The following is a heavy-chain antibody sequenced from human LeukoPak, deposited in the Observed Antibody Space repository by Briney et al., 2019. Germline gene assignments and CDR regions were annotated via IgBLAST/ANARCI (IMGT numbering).Heavy chain of an antibody. Sequence: SETLSLTCSVSGDSISTYYWSWIRQPPGKALEWIGYVYYSGSTDYNPSLMSRVTMSVDTSKNQFSLKLSSVIAADTAVYYCARGGTNFDYWGQGTLVTVSS. CDR2: VYYSGST. CDR1: GDSISTYY. V-gene: IGHV4-59*12. CDR3: ARGGTNFDY. D-gene: IGHD3-16*01. J-gene: IGHJ4*02.